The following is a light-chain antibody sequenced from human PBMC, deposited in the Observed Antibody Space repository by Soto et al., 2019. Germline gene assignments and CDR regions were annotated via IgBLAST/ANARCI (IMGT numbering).Light chain of an antibody. Sequence: DIQMTQSPSTLSASVGDRVAITCRASQSISSWLAWYQQKPGKAPKLLIYKASSLESGVPSRFSGSGSGTKFTLPISSLQPDDFATYYCQQYNSYLTTFGQGTRLEFK. CDR3: QQYNSYLTT. V-gene: IGKV1-5*03. J-gene: IGKJ5*01. CDR2: KAS. CDR1: QSISSW.